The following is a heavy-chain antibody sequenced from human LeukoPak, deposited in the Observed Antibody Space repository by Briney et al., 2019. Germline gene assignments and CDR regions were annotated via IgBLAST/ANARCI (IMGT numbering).Heavy chain of an antibody. J-gene: IGHJ5*02. CDR1: GGTFSSYA. CDR2: IIPIFGTA. CDR3: ARSPPSIAAPFDP. Sequence: ASVKVSCKASGGTFSSYAISWVRQAPGQGLEWMGGIIPIFGTANYAQKFQGRVTITTDESTSTAYMELSSLRSEGTAVYYCARSPPSIAAPFDPWGQGTLVTVSS. V-gene: IGHV1-69*05. D-gene: IGHD6-6*01.